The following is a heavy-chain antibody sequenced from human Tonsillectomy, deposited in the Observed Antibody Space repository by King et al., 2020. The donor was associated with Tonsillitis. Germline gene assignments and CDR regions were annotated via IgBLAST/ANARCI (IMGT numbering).Heavy chain of an antibody. CDR2: IIPILPIT. V-gene: IGHV1-69*04. Sequence: QLVQSGAEVKKPGSSVKVSCKASVGTFSRYAISWVRQAPVHGLVWMGNIIPILPITNYAQNFQGRVTIIADKSTGTAYMELSSLRSEDTAVYYCARARRDAYNFDYWGQGTLVTVSS. CDR1: VGTFSRYA. D-gene: IGHD5-24*01. J-gene: IGHJ4*02. CDR3: ARARRDAYNFDY.